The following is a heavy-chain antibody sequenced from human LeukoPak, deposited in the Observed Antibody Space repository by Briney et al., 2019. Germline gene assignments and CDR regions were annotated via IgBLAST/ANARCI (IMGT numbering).Heavy chain of an antibody. D-gene: IGHD3-22*01. J-gene: IGHJ3*02. CDR1: GYTFTSYD. CDR2: MNPNSGNT. CDR3: ASFYDSSGSYAFDI. Sequence: ASVTVSCKASGYTFTSYDINWVRQAPGQGLEWMGWMNPNSGNTGYAQKFQGRVTITRNTSISTAYMELSSLRSEDTAVYYCASFYDSSGSYAFDIWGQGTMVTVSS. V-gene: IGHV1-8*03.